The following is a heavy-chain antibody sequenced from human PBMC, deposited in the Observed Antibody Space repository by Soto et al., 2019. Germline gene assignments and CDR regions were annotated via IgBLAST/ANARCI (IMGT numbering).Heavy chain of an antibody. Sequence: EVQLVESGGGLVQPGGSLRLSCAASGFTFRNYWMSWVRQAPGKGLEWVANIQQDGRDKYYVDSVRGRFTISRDNARNSLYLQMNSLRAEDTAVYYCARGVDDYADYLFDYWGQGTLVTVSS. V-gene: IGHV3-7*01. CDR2: IQQDGRDK. CDR1: GFTFRNYW. CDR3: ARGVDDYADYLFDY. D-gene: IGHD4-17*01. J-gene: IGHJ4*02.